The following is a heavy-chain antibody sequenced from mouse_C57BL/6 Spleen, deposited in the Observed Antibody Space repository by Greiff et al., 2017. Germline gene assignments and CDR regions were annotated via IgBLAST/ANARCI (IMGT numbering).Heavy chain of an antibody. CDR2: IHPNSGST. D-gene: IGHD1-2*01. J-gene: IGHJ3*01. V-gene: IGHV1-64*01. Sequence: VKLMESGAELVKPGASVKLSCKASGYTFTSYWMHWVKQRPGQGLEWIGMIHPNSGSTNYNEKFKSKATLTVDKSSSTAYMQLSGLTSEDSAVCYCALTTAGAYWGQGTLVTVAA. CDR1: GYTFTSYW. CDR3: ALTTAGAY.